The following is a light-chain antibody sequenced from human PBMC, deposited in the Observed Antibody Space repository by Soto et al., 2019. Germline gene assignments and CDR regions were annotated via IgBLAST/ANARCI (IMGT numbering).Light chain of an antibody. J-gene: IGKJ1*01. CDR3: QQYNNWPRT. V-gene: IGKV3-15*01. CDR1: QSVSSN. CDR2: GAS. Sequence: LITQSPATLSVSPAERATLSCRASQSVSSNLACYQQKPGQAPRLLIYGASTRATGIPARLSGSGSGTEFTLTISSLQSEDFAVYYWQQYNNWPRTFGQGTKV.